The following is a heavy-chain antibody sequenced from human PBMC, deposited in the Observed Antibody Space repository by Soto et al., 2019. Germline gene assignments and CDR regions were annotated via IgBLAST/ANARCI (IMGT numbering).Heavy chain of an antibody. Sequence: SVKVSCKASGGTFSSYAISGVRQAPGQGLEWMGGIIPIFGTANYAQKFQGRVTITADESTSTAYMELSSLRSEDTAVYYCARDRGVLRFLEWLHLPYYYYGMDVWGQGTTVTVSS. J-gene: IGHJ6*02. V-gene: IGHV1-69*13. D-gene: IGHD3-3*01. CDR3: ARDRGVLRFLEWLHLPYYYYGMDV. CDR1: GGTFSSYA. CDR2: IIPIFGTA.